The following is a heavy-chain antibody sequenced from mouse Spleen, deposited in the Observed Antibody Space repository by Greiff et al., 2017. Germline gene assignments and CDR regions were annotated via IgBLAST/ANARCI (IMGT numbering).Heavy chain of an antibody. CDR1: GYTFTSYW. D-gene: IGHD4-1*01. CDR2: IDPSDSET. Sequence: QVQLQQPGAELVRPGSSVKLSCKASGYTFTSYWMHWVKQRPIQGLEWIGNIDPSDSETHYNQKFKDKATLTVDKSSSTAYMQLSSLTSEDSSVYYCGRRGGTRYFDYWGQGTTLTVSS. CDR3: GRRGGTRYFDY. J-gene: IGHJ2*01. V-gene: IGHV1-52*01.